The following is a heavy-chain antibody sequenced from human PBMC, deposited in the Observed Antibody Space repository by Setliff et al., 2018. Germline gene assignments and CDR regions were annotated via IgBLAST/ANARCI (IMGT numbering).Heavy chain of an antibody. Sequence: ASVKVSCKASGYTFTSYAMNWVRQAPGQGLEWMGWISPTSDRITYAQKFQDRVTMTRDRSTTTFYMEMNSLRSEDTALYYCARGYYGSGSVVFDFWGQGSMVTVSS. CDR1: GYTFTSYA. CDR2: ISPTSDRI. D-gene: IGHD3-10*01. J-gene: IGHJ3*01. CDR3: ARGYYGSGSVVFDF. V-gene: IGHV1-8*02.